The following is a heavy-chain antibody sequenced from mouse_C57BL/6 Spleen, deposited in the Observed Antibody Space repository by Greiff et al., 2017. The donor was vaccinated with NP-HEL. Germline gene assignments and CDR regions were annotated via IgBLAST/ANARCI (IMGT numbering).Heavy chain of an antibody. J-gene: IGHJ1*03. D-gene: IGHD2-4*01. CDR1: GFTFSSYA. Sequence: EVMLVESGEGLVKPGGSLKLSCAASGFTFSSYAMSWDRQTPEKRLEWVAYISSGGDYIYYADTVKGRFTISRDNARNTLYLQMSSLKSEDTAMYYCTRGGIYDDYDSWYFDVWGTRTTVTVSS. V-gene: IGHV5-9-1*02. CDR3: TRGGIYDDYDSWYFDV. CDR2: ISSGGDYI.